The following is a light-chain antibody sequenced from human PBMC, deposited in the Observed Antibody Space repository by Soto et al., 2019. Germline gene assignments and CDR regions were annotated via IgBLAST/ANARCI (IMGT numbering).Light chain of an antibody. CDR1: SSDVGSYNY. CDR2: DVS. V-gene: IGLV2-14*01. Sequence: QSALTQPASVAGSPGQSITISCTGTSSDVGSYNYVSWYQQHPGKAPKLMIYDVSNRPSGVSDRFSGSKSGNTDSLTISGLHAEDEDDYYCSSSISSSTSVVFGGGTKLTVL. CDR3: SSSISSSTSVV. J-gene: IGLJ2*01.